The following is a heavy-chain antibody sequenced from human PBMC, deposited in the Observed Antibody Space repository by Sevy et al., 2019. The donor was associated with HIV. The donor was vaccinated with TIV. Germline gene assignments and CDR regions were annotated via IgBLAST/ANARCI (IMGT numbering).Heavy chain of an antibody. V-gene: IGHV1-8*02. CDR2: MNTNTGNT. D-gene: IGHD6-19*01. J-gene: IGHJ6*02. CDR3: ARVSGWHLRYGLDV. Sequence: ASVKVSCEASGFNFRSYDIYWVRQAPGQGLEWMGWMNTNTGNTGFAQKFQGRVTMTRNSSISTAYMELSNLRSVDTAVYYCARVSGWHLRYGLDVWGQGTTVTVSS. CDR1: GFNFRSYD.